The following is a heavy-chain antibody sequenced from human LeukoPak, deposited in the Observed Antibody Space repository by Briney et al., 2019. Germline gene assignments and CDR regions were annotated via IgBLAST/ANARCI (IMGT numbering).Heavy chain of an antibody. Sequence: SETLSLTCAVYGGSFSGYYWSWLRQPPGKGLEWIGEINHSGSTNYNPSLKSRVTISVDTSKNQFSLKLSSVTAADTAVYYCARTPYGSGSPPRFDYWGQGTLVTVSS. J-gene: IGHJ4*02. CDR3: ARTPYGSGSPPRFDY. CDR2: INHSGST. V-gene: IGHV4-34*01. CDR1: GGSFSGYY. D-gene: IGHD3-10*01.